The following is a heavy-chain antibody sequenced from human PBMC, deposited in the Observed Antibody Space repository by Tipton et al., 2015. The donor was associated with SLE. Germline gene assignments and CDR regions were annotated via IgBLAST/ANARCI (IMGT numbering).Heavy chain of an antibody. CDR2: VYYTGNT. V-gene: IGHV4-59*12. J-gene: IGHJ4*02. Sequence: GLVKPSETLSLTCTVSGDSISSYYWNWIRQAPGKGLEWVGTVYYTGNTFYNPSLQSRVTLSVDTSKNQFSLKLSSVTAADTAVYYCARDEYRYDGTGYHLLGHFDYWGQGTLVPVSS. D-gene: IGHD3-22*01. CDR1: GDSISSYY. CDR3: ARDEYRYDGTGYHLLGHFDY.